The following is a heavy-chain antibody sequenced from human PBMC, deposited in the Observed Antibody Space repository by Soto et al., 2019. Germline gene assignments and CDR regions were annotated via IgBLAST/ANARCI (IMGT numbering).Heavy chain of an antibody. V-gene: IGHV3-21*01. J-gene: IGHJ6*02. CDR3: ARGGDGYDFWSGYYGDYYYGMDV. CDR2: ISSSSYI. CDR1: GFTFSSYG. D-gene: IGHD3-3*01. Sequence: LRLSCAASGFTFSSYGMNWVRQAPGKGLEWVSSISSSSYIYYADSVKGRFTISRDNAKNSLYLQMNSLRAEDTAVYYCARGGDGYDFWSGYYGDYYYGMDVWGQGTTVTVSS.